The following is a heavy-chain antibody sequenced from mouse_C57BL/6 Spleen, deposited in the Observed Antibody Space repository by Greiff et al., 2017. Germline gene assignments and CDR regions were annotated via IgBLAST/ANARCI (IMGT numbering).Heavy chain of an antibody. CDR3: ARNAVTTTLRYYFDY. CDR1: GFSLTSYG. Sequence: QVQLKESGPGLVQPSQSLSITCTVSGFSLTSYGVHWVRQSPGKGLEWLGVIWSGGSTDYNAAFISRLSISKDNSKSQVFFKMNSLQADDTAIYYCARNAVTTTLRYYFDYWGQGTTLTVSS. J-gene: IGHJ2*01. CDR2: IWSGGST. D-gene: IGHD2-2*01. V-gene: IGHV2-2*01.